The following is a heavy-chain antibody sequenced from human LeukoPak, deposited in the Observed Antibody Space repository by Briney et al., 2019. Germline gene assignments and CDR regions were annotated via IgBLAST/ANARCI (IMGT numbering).Heavy chain of an antibody. CDR3: ARQCGSLCPFDY. CDR1: GYTFTTYG. V-gene: IGHV1-18*01. Sequence: GASVNVSCKASGYTFTTYGISWVRQAPGQGLEWMGWVSAYNGNTNYAQKLQGRVTMTTDTSTSTAYMELRGLRSDDTAVYYCARQCGSLCPFDYWGQGTLVTVSS. CDR2: VSAYNGNT. J-gene: IGHJ4*02. D-gene: IGHD1-26*01.